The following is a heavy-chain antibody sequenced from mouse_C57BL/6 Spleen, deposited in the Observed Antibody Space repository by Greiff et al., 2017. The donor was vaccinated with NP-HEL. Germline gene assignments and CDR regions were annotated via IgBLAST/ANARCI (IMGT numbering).Heavy chain of an antibody. CDR2: INPNNGGT. CDR1: GYTFTDYN. D-gene: IGHD3-2*02. CDR3: ARDSSGSFDY. J-gene: IGHJ2*01. Sequence: EVQVVESGPELVKPGASVKIPCKASGYTFTDYNMDWVKQSHGKSLEWIGDINPNNGGTIYNQKFKGKATLTVDKSSSTAYMELRSLTSEDTAVYYCARDSSGSFDYWGQGTTLTVSS. V-gene: IGHV1-18*01.